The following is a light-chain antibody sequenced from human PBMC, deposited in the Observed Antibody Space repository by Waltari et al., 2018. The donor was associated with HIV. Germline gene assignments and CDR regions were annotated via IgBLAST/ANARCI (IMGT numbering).Light chain of an antibody. CDR1: SSNIGAGYD. CDR2: DNS. CDR3: QSYDSSLSGGV. J-gene: IGLJ3*02. V-gene: IGLV1-40*01. Sequence: QSVLTQPPSVSGAPGQRVTISCTGSSSNIGAGYDVHWYQQLPATAPKLLIYDNSNRPSGVPDRFSGSKSGTSASLAITGLQAEDEADYYCQSYDSSLSGGVFGGGTKLTVL.